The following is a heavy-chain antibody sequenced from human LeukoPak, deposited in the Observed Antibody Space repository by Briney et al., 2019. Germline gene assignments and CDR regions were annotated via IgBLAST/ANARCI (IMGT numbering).Heavy chain of an antibody. D-gene: IGHD3-10*01. V-gene: IGHV1-18*01. CDR2: IIDRDGNT. CDR1: GYTFSIG. J-gene: IGHJ6*02. Sequence: ASVKVSCKASGYTFSIGITWVRQAPGQGVEWMGWIIDRDGNTEYAQKFQDRVTMTTDTSTTTAYMELTSLRSDDTAMYYCARDRYYGLGSHPEGGGMDVWGQGTTVTVSS. CDR3: ARDRYYGLGSHPEGGGMDV.